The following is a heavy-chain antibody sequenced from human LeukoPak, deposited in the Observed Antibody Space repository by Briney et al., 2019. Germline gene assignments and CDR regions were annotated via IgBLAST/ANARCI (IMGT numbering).Heavy chain of an antibody. CDR1: DYNFGIFG. CDR2: ISGYNGYT. CDR3: ARDLTHRRNYDSSGYQIVPAF. D-gene: IGHD3-22*01. V-gene: IGHV1-18*01. Sequence: ASVKVSCKASDYNFGIFGISWVRQAPGQGLEWMGWISGYNGYTKYTQKLQGRVTMTTDTSTNTAYMEVRSLRSDDTAVYYCARDLTHRRNYDSSGYQIVPAFWGQGTLVTVSS. J-gene: IGHJ4*02.